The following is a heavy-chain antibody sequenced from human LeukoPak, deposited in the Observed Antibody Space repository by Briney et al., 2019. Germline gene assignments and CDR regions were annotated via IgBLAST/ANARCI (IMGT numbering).Heavy chain of an antibody. CDR2: IYYSGST. CDR3: ARNHYGHPLDY. Sequence: PSETLSLTCTVSGGSISSHYWSWIRQPPGKGLEWIGYIYYSGSTNYNPSLKSRVTISVDTSKNQFSLKLTSVTAADTAVYYCARNHYGHPLDYWGQGTLVTVSS. V-gene: IGHV4-59*11. CDR1: GGSISSHY. D-gene: IGHD4-17*01. J-gene: IGHJ4*02.